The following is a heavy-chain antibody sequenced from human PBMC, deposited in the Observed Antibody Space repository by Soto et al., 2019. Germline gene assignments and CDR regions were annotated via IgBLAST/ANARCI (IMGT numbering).Heavy chain of an antibody. V-gene: IGHV3-23*01. Sequence: GGSLRLSCAASGFTFSSYAMSWVRQAPGKRLEWVSAISGSGGSTYYADSVKGRFTISRDNSKNTLYLQMNSLRAEDTAVYYCAKDAVVVPAAMQDYYYYGMDVWGQGTTVTVSS. CDR1: GFTFSSYA. CDR2: ISGSGGST. D-gene: IGHD2-2*01. CDR3: AKDAVVVPAAMQDYYYYGMDV. J-gene: IGHJ6*02.